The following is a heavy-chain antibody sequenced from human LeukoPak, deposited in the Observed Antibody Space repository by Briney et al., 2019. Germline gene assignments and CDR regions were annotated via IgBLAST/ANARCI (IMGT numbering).Heavy chain of an antibody. J-gene: IGHJ4*02. CDR3: VADSSGHNY. D-gene: IGHD3-22*01. V-gene: IGHV3-48*03. CDR2: ISSSGSSI. Sequence: GGSLRLSCAASGFTFSSYEMNWVRQAPGKGLEWVSYISSSGSSIYYADSVKGRFTISRDNAKNSLYLQMNSLRTEDTALYYCVADSSGHNYWGQGTLVTVSS. CDR1: GFTFSSYE.